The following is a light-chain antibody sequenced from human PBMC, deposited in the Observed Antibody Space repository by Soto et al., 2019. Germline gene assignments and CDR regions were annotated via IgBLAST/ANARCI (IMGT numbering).Light chain of an antibody. CDR1: SSNIGSNT. V-gene: IGLV1-44*01. Sequence: QSVLTQPPSASGTPGQRVTISCSGSSSNIGSNTVNWYQQLPGTAPKLLIYSNNQRPSGVPDRFSGSKSGTSATLGITGLQTGDEAGYYCETWDSSLSGVVFGGGTKLTVL. CDR2: SNN. CDR3: ETWDSSLSGVV. J-gene: IGLJ3*02.